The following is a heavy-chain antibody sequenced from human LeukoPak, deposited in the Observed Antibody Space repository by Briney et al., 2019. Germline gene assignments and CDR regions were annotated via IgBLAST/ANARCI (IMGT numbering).Heavy chain of an antibody. Sequence: SETLSLTCTVSGGSISSYYWSWIRQPAGKGLEWIGRIYTSGSTNYNPSLKSRVTMSADTSKNQFSLKLSSVTAADTAVYYCARDLRMAIFGVVIKDPNWFDPWGQGTLVTVSS. V-gene: IGHV4-4*07. J-gene: IGHJ5*02. CDR3: ARDLRMAIFGVVIKDPNWFDP. CDR1: GGSISSYY. D-gene: IGHD3-3*01. CDR2: IYTSGST.